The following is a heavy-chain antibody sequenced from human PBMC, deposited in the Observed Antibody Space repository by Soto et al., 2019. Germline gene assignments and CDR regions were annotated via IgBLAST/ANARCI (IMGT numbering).Heavy chain of an antibody. D-gene: IGHD4-17*01. J-gene: IGHJ1*01. V-gene: IGHV1-2*04. CDR2: INPNSGGT. CDR3: AREGDYGDYVSEYFQH. Sequence: GLEWMGWINPNSGGTNYAQKFQGWVTMTRDTSISTAYMELSRLRSDDTAVYYCAREGDYGDYVSEYFQHWGQGTLVTVSS.